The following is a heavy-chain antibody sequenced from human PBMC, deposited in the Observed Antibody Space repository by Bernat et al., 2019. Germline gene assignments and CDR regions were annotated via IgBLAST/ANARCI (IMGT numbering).Heavy chain of an antibody. CDR2: ISAYDGHT. D-gene: IGHD2-15*01. J-gene: IGHJ5*02. CDR1: GYTFISHG. Sequence: QVQLVQSGNEVKRPGASVTVSCEASGYTFISHGFNWVRQAPGQRLEWMGWISAYDGHTNYGEKFQGRLTLTRDTSTTTTYMQLRSLRSDDTAVYYCARDCEFEGAAAAPRGVDPLGQGTLVLVS. CDR3: ARDCEFEGAAAAPRGVDP. V-gene: IGHV1-18*04.